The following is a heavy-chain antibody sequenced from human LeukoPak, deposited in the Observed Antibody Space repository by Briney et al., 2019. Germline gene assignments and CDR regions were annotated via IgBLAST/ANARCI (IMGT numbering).Heavy chain of an antibody. CDR1: GFTFSSYA. CDR2: IKQDGSEK. CDR3: ARDAAVADYYFDY. D-gene: IGHD6-19*01. Sequence: PGGSLRLSCAASGFTFSSYAMSWVRQAPGKGLEWVANIKQDGSEKYYVDSVKGRFTISRDNAKNSLYLQMNSLRAEDTAVYYCARDAAVADYYFDYWGQGTLVTVSS. V-gene: IGHV3-7*01. J-gene: IGHJ4*02.